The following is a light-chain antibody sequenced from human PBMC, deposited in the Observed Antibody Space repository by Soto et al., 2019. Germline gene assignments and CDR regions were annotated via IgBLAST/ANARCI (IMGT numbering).Light chain of an antibody. J-gene: IGLJ1*01. CDR3: AAWDDIVNGYV. CDR2: VDS. CDR1: SSNIGANT. Sequence: QSVLTQPPSASGTPGQRVTISCSGSSSNIGANTVSWYQQLPGTAPKLLIYVDSQRPSGVPDRFSGSRSGTSASLAISGLRSEDEADYYCAAWDDIVNGYVLGAGTKVTVL. V-gene: IGLV1-44*01.